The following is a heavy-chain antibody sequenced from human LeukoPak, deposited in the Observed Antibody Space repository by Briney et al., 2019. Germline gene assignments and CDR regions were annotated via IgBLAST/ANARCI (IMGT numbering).Heavy chain of an antibody. J-gene: IGHJ4*02. Sequence: PGGSLRLSCAASRFTFSNYAITWVRQAPGKGLDWVSTITTDVATYYADSVKGRFTISRDNSKNTVDLQMNSLRPEDTSVYYCAKEDFPYYNILTGCTFDYWGQGTLVTVSS. CDR2: ITTDVAT. D-gene: IGHD3-9*01. V-gene: IGHV3-23*01. CDR1: RFTFSNYA. CDR3: AKEDFPYYNILTGCTFDY.